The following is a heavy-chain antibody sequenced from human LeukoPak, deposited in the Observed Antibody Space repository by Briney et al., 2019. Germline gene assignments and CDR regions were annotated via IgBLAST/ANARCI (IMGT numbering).Heavy chain of an antibody. CDR2: IYYSGST. CDR3: ASIAVAGHYYFDY. CDR1: GGSISSYY. D-gene: IGHD6-19*01. Sequence: SETLSLTCTVSGGSISSYYWSWIRQPPGKGLKWIGYIYYSGSTNYNPSLKSRVTISVDTSKNQFSLKLSSVTAADTAVYYCASIAVAGHYYFDYWGQGTLVTVSS. J-gene: IGHJ4*02. V-gene: IGHV4-59*08.